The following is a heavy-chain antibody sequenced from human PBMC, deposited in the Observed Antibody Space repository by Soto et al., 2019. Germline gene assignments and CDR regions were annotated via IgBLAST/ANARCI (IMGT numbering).Heavy chain of an antibody. J-gene: IGHJ3*02. CDR1: GYSFTSYW. D-gene: IGHD2-15*01. CDR2: IYPGDSDT. Sequence: EVQLVQSGAEVKKPGESLKISCKGSGYSFTSYWIDWVRQMPGKGLEWMGIIYPGDSDTRYSPSFQGQVTISADKSISTAYLQWSSLKASDTAMYYCARSSYCSGGSCYPTHAFDIWGQGTMVTVSS. CDR3: ARSSYCSGGSCYPTHAFDI. V-gene: IGHV5-51*01.